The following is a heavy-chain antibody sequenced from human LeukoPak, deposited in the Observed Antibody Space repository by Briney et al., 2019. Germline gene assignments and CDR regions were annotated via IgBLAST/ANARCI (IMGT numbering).Heavy chain of an antibody. CDR3: AKDHSGFTMIVVVNAPFDL. CDR2: ISGSGGST. V-gene: IGHV3-23*01. D-gene: IGHD3-22*01. CDR1: GFTFNSYA. J-gene: IGHJ2*01. Sequence: PGGSLRLSCAASGFTFNSYAMSWVRQAPGKGLEWVSAISGSGGSTYYADSVKGRFTISRDNSKNTLYLQMNSLRAEDTAVYYCAKDHSGFTMIVVVNAPFDLWRRGTLVTVSS.